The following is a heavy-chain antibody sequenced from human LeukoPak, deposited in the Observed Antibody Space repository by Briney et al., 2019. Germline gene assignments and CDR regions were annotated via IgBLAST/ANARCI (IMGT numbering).Heavy chain of an antibody. CDR3: AKDDAWLRFGE. J-gene: IGHJ4*02. CDR2: ISPSGDIT. D-gene: IGHD3-10*01. CDR1: GFTFSNHG. V-gene: IGHV3-23*01. Sequence: GGSLRLSCAASGFTFSNHGMNWVRQAPGKGLEWVSGISPSGDITYYADSVKGRFTISSDNSKNTVYLQVISLTAEDTAVYYCAKDDAWLRFGEWSQGTLVTVSS.